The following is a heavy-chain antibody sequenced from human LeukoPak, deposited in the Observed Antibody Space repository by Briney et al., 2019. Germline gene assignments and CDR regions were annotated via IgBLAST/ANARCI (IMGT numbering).Heavy chain of an antibody. Sequence: ASVKVSCKASGYTFTGYYMHWVRQAPGQGPEWMGWINPNSGGTNYAQKFQGRVTMARDTSLSTVYMELSRLRSDDTAVYYCATQATSGWHFSWGQGTLVTVSS. J-gene: IGHJ5*02. CDR2: INPNSGGT. V-gene: IGHV1-2*02. CDR3: ATQATSGWHFS. D-gene: IGHD2-2*01. CDR1: GYTFTGYY.